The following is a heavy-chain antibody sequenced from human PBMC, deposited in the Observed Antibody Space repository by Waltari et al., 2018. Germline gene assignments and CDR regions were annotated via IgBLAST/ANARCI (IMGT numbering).Heavy chain of an antibody. D-gene: IGHD3-10*01. V-gene: IGHV4-39*01. CDR1: GDSIKTDTYY. J-gene: IGHJ4*02. Sequence: QVQLQESGPGMLRPSETLSLPCTVSGDSIKTDTYYCGWIRQSPGKGLECLGTIHSIGTTYVPASLEPRVTISVDTFNNRFSLNLRSATAADTAVYFCARLVWFGAWIDNWGQGSLVTVSS. CDR2: IHSIGTT. CDR3: ARLVWFGAWIDN.